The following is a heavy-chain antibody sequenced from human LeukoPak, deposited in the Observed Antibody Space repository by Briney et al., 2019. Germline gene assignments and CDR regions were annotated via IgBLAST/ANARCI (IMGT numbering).Heavy chain of an antibody. D-gene: IGHD3-10*01. CDR2: IYHSGST. V-gene: IGHV4-59*12. CDR3: ARDYYYGSGTDPHFDY. J-gene: IGHJ4*02. Sequence: SETLSLTCTVSGGSISSYYWSWIRQPPGKGLEWIGEIYHSGSTNYNPSLKSRVTISVDKSKNQFSLKLSSVTAADTAVYYCARDYYYGSGTDPHFDYWGQGTLVTVSS. CDR1: GGSISSYY.